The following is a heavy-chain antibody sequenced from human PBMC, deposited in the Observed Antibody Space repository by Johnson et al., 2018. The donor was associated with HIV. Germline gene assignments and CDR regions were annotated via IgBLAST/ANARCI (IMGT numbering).Heavy chain of an antibody. CDR1: GSTFSSYW. Sequence: VQLVESGGGLVQPGGSLRLSCAASGSTFSSYWMSWVRQAPGKGLEWVANIKQDGSEKNYVASVTGRFTISRDNAKNSLYLQMNSLRAEDTAVYYCAREQGQQLVPDAFDIWGQGTMVTVSS. V-gene: IGHV3-7*01. D-gene: IGHD6-13*01. CDR3: AREQGQQLVPDAFDI. J-gene: IGHJ3*02. CDR2: IKQDGSEK.